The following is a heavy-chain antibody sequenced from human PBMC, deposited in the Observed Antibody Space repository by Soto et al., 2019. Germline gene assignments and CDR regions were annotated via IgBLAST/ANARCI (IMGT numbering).Heavy chain of an antibody. V-gene: IGHV3-30*18. CDR1: GFTFSSYG. CDR3: AKDLLGMDV. J-gene: IGHJ6*02. CDR2: ISYDGSNI. D-gene: IGHD3-10*01. Sequence: QVQLVESGGGVVQPGRSLRLSCAASGFTFSSYGMHWVSQAPGKGLEGVAVISYDGSNIYYADSVKGRFTISRDNSKHTLYLQMNSLRAEDTAVYYCAKDLLGMDVWGQGTTVTVSS.